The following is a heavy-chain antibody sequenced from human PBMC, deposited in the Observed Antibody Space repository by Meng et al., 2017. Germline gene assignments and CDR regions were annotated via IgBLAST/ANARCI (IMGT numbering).Heavy chain of an antibody. J-gene: IGHJ6*02. CDR2: MNPNSGNT. Sequence: ASVKVSCKASGYTFTSYDINWVRQATGQGPEWMGWMNPNSGNTGYAQKFQGRVTMTRNTSISTAYMELSSLRSEDTAVYYCARGGFDILTGYYAPAPHYGMDVWGQGTTVTVSS. CDR3: ARGGFDILTGYYAPAPHYGMDV. V-gene: IGHV1-8*01. D-gene: IGHD3-9*01. CDR1: GYTFTSYD.